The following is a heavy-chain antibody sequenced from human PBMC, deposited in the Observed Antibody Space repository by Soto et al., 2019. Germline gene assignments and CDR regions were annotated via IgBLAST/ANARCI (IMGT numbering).Heavy chain of an antibody. D-gene: IGHD1-26*01. CDR2: ISYSGNT. Sequence: QVQLQESGPGLVKPSQTLFLTCTVPGGSLSSGGYYWSWIRQPPGKGLEWIGYISYSGNTFSNPSLKSRVTVSMDTAKNQFALKLSSVTAADTALFDCARGSYYVYCFDNWVQGTLVTVSS. CDR1: GGSLSSGGYY. CDR3: ARGSYYVYCFDN. V-gene: IGHV4-31*03. J-gene: IGHJ4*02.